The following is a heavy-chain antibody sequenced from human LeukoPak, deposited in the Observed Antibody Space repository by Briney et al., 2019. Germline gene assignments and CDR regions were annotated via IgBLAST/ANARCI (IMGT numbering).Heavy chain of an antibody. V-gene: IGHV3-30*03. CDR3: ARRSGSYPNYFEY. CDR2: ISYDGSNK. J-gene: IGHJ4*02. CDR1: GFTFSSYG. Sequence: GSLRLSCAASGFTFSSYGMHWVRQAPGKGLEWVAVISYDGSNKYYADSVKGRFTISRDNSKNTLYLQMNSLRAEDTAVYYCARRSGSYPNYFEYWGQGTLVTVSS. D-gene: IGHD1-26*01.